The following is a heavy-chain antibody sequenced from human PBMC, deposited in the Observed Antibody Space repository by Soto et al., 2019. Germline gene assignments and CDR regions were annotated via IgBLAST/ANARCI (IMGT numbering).Heavy chain of an antibody. CDR1: EGTFSSYT. CDR3: ARARRSTSCYSD. V-gene: IGHV1-69*02. J-gene: IGHJ4*02. Sequence: QVQLVQSGAEVKKPGSSVKVSCKASEGTFSSYTISWVRQAPGQGLEWMGRIIPILGIAKYAQKFQGRVTITVDKSSSRTYMELSSLRSEDTAVYYCARARRSTSCYSDWGQGTLVTVSS. CDR2: IIPILGIA. D-gene: IGHD2-2*02.